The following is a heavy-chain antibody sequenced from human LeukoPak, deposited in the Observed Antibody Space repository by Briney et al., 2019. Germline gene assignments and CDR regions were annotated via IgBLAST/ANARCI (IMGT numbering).Heavy chain of an antibody. D-gene: IGHD3-3*01. J-gene: IGHJ4*02. V-gene: IGHV1-69*02. CDR2: IIPVLRRT. Sequence: SVKVSCKASGGTSSSYTIVWVRQAPGQGLELMGRIIPVLRRTHCAQKFQDRVTLTADRITTTAYMELRSLRSEDTAMYYCGRSESDFFVDYWGQGTLVTVSS. CDR3: GRSESDFFVDY. CDR1: GGTSSSYT.